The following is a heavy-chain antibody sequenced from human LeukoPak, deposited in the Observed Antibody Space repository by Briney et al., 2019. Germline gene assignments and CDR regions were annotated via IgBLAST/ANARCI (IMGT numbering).Heavy chain of an antibody. J-gene: IGHJ4*02. CDR1: GFTFRNYA. CDR2: VPGNGDTT. Sequence: TGGSLRLPCAASGFTFRNYAMTWVRQAPGKGLEWVSVVPGNGDTTYYADSLKGRFTISRDNSRNTLYLQMNSLRAEDTAVYHCARNAADCTTSACYDSWGQGTLVTVSS. V-gene: IGHV3-23*01. CDR3: ARNAADCTTSACYDS. D-gene: IGHD2-8*01.